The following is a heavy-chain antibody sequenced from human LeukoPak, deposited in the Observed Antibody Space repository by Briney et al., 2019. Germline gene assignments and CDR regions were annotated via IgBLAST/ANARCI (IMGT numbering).Heavy chain of an antibody. Sequence: SETLSLTCTVSGGSISGYYWSWIRQPAGKGLEWIGYIYYSGSTNYNPSLKSRVTISVDTSKNQFSLKLSSVTAADTAVYYCARVWGYYDFWSGYYAPLHFDFWGQGTLVTVSS. J-gene: IGHJ4*02. CDR3: ARVWGYYDFWSGYYAPLHFDF. D-gene: IGHD3-3*01. CDR1: GGSISGYY. V-gene: IGHV4-59*01. CDR2: IYYSGST.